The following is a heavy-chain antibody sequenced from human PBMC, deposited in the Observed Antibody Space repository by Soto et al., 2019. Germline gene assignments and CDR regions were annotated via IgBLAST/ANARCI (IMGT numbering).Heavy chain of an antibody. Sequence: QVQLVESGGGVVQPGRSLRLSCAASGFTFSIYGMHWVRHAPGKGLEWVAMISFDGSEKYYTDSVKGRFHISRDSSKNTMYLQMDSLRVEDTAVYYCARDRRLYYSDAFDIWGXGTTVTVSS. CDR3: ARDRRLYYSDAFDI. J-gene: IGHJ3*02. V-gene: IGHV3-30*03. CDR1: GFTFSIYG. D-gene: IGHD1-26*01. CDR2: ISFDGSEK.